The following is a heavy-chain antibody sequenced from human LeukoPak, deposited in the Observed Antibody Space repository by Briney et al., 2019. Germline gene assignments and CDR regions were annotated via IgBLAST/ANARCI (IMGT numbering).Heavy chain of an antibody. J-gene: IGHJ5*02. Sequence: PSETLSLTCTVSGYSISSGYYWGWIRQPPGKGLEWIGSIYHSGSTNYNPSLKSRVTISVDTSKNQFSLKLSSVTAADTAVYYCAREGDGYNYWFDPWGQGTLVTVSS. CDR1: GYSISSGYY. CDR3: AREGDGYNYWFDP. V-gene: IGHV4-38-2*02. CDR2: IYHSGST. D-gene: IGHD5-24*01.